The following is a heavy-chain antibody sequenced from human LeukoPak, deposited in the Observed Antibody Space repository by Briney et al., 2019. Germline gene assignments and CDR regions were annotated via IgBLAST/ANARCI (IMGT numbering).Heavy chain of an antibody. J-gene: IGHJ3*02. V-gene: IGHV4-30-2*01. Sequence: SETLSLTCAVSGGSISSGGYSWSWIRQPPGKGLEWIGYIYHSGSTYYNPSLKSRVTMSVDRSKNQFSLKLSSVTAADTAVYYCARDLGYCSGGSCYRSDAFDIWGQGTMVTVSS. CDR2: IYHSGST. CDR1: GGSISSGGYS. D-gene: IGHD2-15*01. CDR3: ARDLGYCSGGSCYRSDAFDI.